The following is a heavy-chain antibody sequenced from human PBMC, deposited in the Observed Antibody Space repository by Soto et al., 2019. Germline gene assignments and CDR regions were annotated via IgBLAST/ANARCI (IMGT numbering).Heavy chain of an antibody. J-gene: IGHJ6*02. V-gene: IGHV4-39*01. Sequence: KTAETLSRTGTVSGGSMSSSSYYWGWIRQPPGKGLEWIGSIYYSGSTYYNPSLKSRVTISVDTSKNQFSLKLSSVTAADTAVYYCATNYAYYYYYGMDVWGQGTKVTVSS. CDR3: ATNYAYYYYYGMDV. CDR2: IYYSGST. D-gene: IGHD4-4*01. CDR1: GGSMSSSSYY.